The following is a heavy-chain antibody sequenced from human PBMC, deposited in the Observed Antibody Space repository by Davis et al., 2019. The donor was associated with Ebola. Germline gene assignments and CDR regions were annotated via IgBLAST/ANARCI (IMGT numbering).Heavy chain of an antibody. CDR2: IDRRDSYT. Sequence: GESLKISCKGSGYSFTSYWISWVRQMPGKGLEWMGRIDRRDSYTNYSPSFQGHVSISADKSINTAYLQWSSLKASDTAVYYCATLTGTYDFWSGYNDAFDIWGQGTMVTVSS. D-gene: IGHD3-3*01. CDR3: ATLTGTYDFWSGYNDAFDI. CDR1: GYSFTSYW. J-gene: IGHJ3*02. V-gene: IGHV5-10-1*01.